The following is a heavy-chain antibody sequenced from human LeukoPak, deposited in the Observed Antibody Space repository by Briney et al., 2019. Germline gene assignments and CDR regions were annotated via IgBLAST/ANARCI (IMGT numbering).Heavy chain of an antibody. CDR2: ISGSGGST. CDR3: AKDWGTAYYYGMDV. CDR1: GFTFSSYA. J-gene: IGHJ6*02. Sequence: GGSLRLSCAASGFTFSSYAMSWVRQAPGKGLEWVSAISGSGGSTYYADSVKGRFTISRDDSKNTLYLQMNSLRAEDTAVYYCAKDWGTAYYYGMDVWGQGTTVTVSS. V-gene: IGHV3-23*01. D-gene: IGHD3-16*01.